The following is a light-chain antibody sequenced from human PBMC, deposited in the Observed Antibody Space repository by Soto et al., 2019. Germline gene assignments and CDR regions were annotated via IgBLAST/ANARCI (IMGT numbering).Light chain of an antibody. CDR3: TSFTSGSTPYV. J-gene: IGLJ1*01. Sequence: QSALTQPASVSGSPGRSNTISCTGTSNDVGGFNYVSWYQQLPGKAPKLVIYDVTHRTSGVSDRFSGSRSGNTASLTISGLQAEDEADYYCTSFTSGSTPYVLGTGTKVPVL. CDR1: SNDVGGFNY. V-gene: IGLV2-14*03. CDR2: DVT.